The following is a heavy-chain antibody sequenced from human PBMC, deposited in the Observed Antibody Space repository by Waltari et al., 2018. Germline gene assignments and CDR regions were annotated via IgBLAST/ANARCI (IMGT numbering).Heavy chain of an antibody. Sequence: QLQLQESGPGLVKPSETLSLTCTVSGGSISSRSYYWGWIRQPPGKGLEWIGSIYYSGSNYYKPSRKRRVTRSVETSKNQFSLKLSSVTAADTAVYYCARDASITMIGGGLDYWGQGTLVTVSS. V-gene: IGHV4-39*07. CDR3: ARDASITMIGGGLDY. J-gene: IGHJ4*02. CDR1: GGSISSRSYY. CDR2: IYYSGSN. D-gene: IGHD3-22*01.